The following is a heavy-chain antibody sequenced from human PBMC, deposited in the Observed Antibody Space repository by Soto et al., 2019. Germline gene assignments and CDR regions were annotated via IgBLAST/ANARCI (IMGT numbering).Heavy chain of an antibody. D-gene: IGHD3-16*02. J-gene: IGHJ6*02. CDR2: ILPVSGTS. V-gene: IGHV1-69*13. Sequence: VKVACQASGGPFSAYAIIWVRQAPGQGLEWMGGILPVSGTSNYTQRFQGRVTISADKSTSTAYMELSSLRSDDTAVYYCARTNPTKYYDSVWADYRREGMDVWGQGTTVTVSS. CDR3: ARTNPTKYYDSVWADYRREGMDV. CDR1: GGPFSAYA.